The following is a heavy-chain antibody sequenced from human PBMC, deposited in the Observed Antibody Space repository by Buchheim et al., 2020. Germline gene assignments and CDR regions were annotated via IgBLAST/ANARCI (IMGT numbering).Heavy chain of an antibody. CDR1: GFTFSSYS. CDR3: ARGYYDFWSGYYHYYGMDV. Sequence: EVQLVESGGGLVKPGGSLRLSCAASGFTFSSYSMNWVRQAPGKGLEWVSSISSSSSYIYYADSVKGRFTISRDNAKNSLYLQMNSLRAEDTAVYYCARGYYDFWSGYYHYYGMDVWGQGTT. CDR2: ISSSSSYI. V-gene: IGHV3-21*01. D-gene: IGHD3-3*01. J-gene: IGHJ6*02.